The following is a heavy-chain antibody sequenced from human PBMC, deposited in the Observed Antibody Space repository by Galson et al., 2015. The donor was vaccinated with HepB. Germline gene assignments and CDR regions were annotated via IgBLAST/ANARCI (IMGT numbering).Heavy chain of an antibody. V-gene: IGHV1-18*01. CDR1: GYTFTSYG. CDR2: ISAYNGNT. D-gene: IGHD4-23*01. J-gene: IGHJ2*01. Sequence: SVKVSCKASGYTFTSYGISWVRQAPGQGLEWMGWISAYNGNTNYAQKLQGRVTMTTDTSTSTAYMELRSLRSDDTAVYYCARAHYGGNSPYWYFDLWGRGTLVTVSS. CDR3: ARAHYGGNSPYWYFDL.